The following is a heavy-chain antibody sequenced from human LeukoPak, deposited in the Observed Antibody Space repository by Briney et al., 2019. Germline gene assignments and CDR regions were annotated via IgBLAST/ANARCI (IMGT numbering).Heavy chain of an antibody. CDR2: ISGYNGNT. D-gene: IGHD2-15*01. V-gene: IGHV1-18*01. CDR3: ARDNSATSECSSSSCYHIDY. J-gene: IGHJ4*02. CDR1: GYTFNIYG. Sequence: SLKVSCKAFGYTFNIYGITWVRQTPGQGLECLGWISGYNGNTNYAQKMQGRVTMTTDTSTRTAFMVLRSLRSDDTPVYYCARDNSATSECSSSSCYHIDYWRQGTLVTVSS.